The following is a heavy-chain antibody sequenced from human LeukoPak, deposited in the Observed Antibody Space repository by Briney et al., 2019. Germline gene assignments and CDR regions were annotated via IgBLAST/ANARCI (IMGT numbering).Heavy chain of an antibody. V-gene: IGHV3-64*01. CDR3: ARVAVRERWLQFHYFDY. J-gene: IGHJ4*02. D-gene: IGHD5-24*01. CDR1: GFSFSAYA. CDR2: ISSTGVTT. Sequence: GGSLRLSCAASGFSFSAYAMHWVRQAPGKGLEYVSAISSTGVTTYYANSVKGRFTISRDNSYNTLHLQMGGLRAEDMAVYYCARVAVRERWLQFHYFDYWGQGTLVTVSS.